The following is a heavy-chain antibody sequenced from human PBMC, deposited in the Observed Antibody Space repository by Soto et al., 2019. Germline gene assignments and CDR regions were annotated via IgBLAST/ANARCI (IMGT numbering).Heavy chain of an antibody. J-gene: IGHJ4*02. CDR2: ISSSSSTI. V-gene: IGHV3-48*02. D-gene: IGHD3-22*01. CDR1: GFTFSRYG. Sequence: GGSLRLSCAASGFTFSRYGMNWVRQAPGKGLEWVAYISSSSSTIYYADYVKGRFTISRDNAKNSLYLQMNSLRDEDTAVYYFAKETHGGYYDSSLYFDYWGQGTLVTVSS. CDR3: AKETHGGYYDSSLYFDY.